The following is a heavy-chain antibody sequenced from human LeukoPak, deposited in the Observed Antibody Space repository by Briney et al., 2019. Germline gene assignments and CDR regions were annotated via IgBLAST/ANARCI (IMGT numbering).Heavy chain of an antibody. CDR2: INPGGGST. CDR3: ARGGEDIVVVPAAILDY. D-gene: IGHD2-2*01. V-gene: IGHV1-46*01. Sequence: GASVKVSCKASGYTFTSYYMHWVRQAPGQGLEWMGIINPGGGSTSYAQKFQGRVTMTRDTSTSTVYMELSSLRSEDTAVYYCARGGEDIVVVPAAILDYWGQGTLVTVSS. CDR1: GYTFTSYY. J-gene: IGHJ4*02.